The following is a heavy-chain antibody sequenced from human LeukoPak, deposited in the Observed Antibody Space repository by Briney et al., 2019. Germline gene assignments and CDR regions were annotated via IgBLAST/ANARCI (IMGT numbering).Heavy chain of an antibody. Sequence: PGGSLRLSCAASGFTFSSYAMSWVRQAPGKGLEWVSAISGSGGSTYYADSVKGRFTISRDNSKNTLYLQMNSLRAEDTAVYYCAKLNKRWYEMQYNWFDPWGQGTLVTVSS. V-gene: IGHV3-23*01. D-gene: IGHD6-13*01. CDR1: GFTFSSYA. CDR2: ISGSGGST. J-gene: IGHJ5*02. CDR3: AKLNKRWYEMQYNWFDP.